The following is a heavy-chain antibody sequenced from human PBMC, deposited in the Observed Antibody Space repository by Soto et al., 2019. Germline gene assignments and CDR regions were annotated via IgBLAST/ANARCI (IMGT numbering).Heavy chain of an antibody. J-gene: IGHJ4*02. CDR1: GASITYGGYS. V-gene: IGHV4-30-2*01. Sequence: QLQLHQSGSGLVKASQTLSLTCTLSGASITYGGYSWSWIRQPPGKDLEWLGYISHLESTFYNPSFQSRLTLSIDRSKNQFSLELASMTAADTAVYYCARGGGYDPFDYWGQGTLVTVAS. D-gene: IGHD5-12*01. CDR2: ISHLEST. CDR3: ARGGGYDPFDY.